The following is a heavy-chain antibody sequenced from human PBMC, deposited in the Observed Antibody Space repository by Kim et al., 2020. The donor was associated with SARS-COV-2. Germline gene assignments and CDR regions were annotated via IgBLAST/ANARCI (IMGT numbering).Heavy chain of an antibody. CDR2: FDPEDGET. CDR3: VTSITIFGGFDP. V-gene: IGHV1-24*01. J-gene: IGHJ5*02. D-gene: IGHD3-3*01. Sequence: ASVKVSCKVSGYTLTELSMHWVRQAPGKGLEWMGGFDPEDGETIYAQKFQGRVTMTEDTSTDTAYMELSSLRSEDTAVYYCVTSITIFGGFDPWGQGTLVTVSS. CDR1: GYTLTELS.